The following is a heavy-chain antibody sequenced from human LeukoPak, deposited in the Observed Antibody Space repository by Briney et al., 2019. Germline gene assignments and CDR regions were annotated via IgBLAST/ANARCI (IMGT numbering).Heavy chain of an antibody. CDR1: GGSISSYY. V-gene: IGHV4-59*01. CDR2: IYFSGST. CDR3: ARDVRSGAAAGTSYYGMDV. J-gene: IGHJ6*02. D-gene: IGHD6-13*01. Sequence: SETLSLTCTVSGGSISSYYWSWIRQHPGKGLEWIGYIYFSGSTNYNPSLKSRVTISVDTSKNQFSLKLSSVTAADTAVYYCARDVRSGAAAGTSYYGMDVWGQGTTVTVSS.